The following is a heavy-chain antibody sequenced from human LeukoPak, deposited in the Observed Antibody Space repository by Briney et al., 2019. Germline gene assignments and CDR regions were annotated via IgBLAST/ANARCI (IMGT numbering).Heavy chain of an antibody. J-gene: IGHJ4*02. V-gene: IGHV3-74*01. CDR3: VVGGSPGY. Sequence: PGGSLRLSCAGSGLAFSAYKMHWVRQALRKGLVWVSRLSTDGYTTDYADFVLGRFTASRDNTKNTWSLEMNSLRAEDTAVYYCVVGGSPGYWGQGTLVTVSS. D-gene: IGHD2-15*01. CDR2: LSTDGYTT. CDR1: GLAFSAYK.